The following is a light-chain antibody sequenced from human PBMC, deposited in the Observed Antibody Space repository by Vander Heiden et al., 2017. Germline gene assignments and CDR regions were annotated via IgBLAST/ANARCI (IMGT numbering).Light chain of an antibody. Sequence: QAVVTPDPSLTVSLAGTVTPTCCSSTGAVTSGHYPYWLQQSPGQAPRTLIYETSNNHSWVPARFSGSRLGGKAALTLSGAQPEDEAAYYCLLSYNGVRVFGGGTKLTVL. J-gene: IGLJ2*01. V-gene: IGLV7-46*01. CDR3: LLSYNGVRV. CDR2: ETS. CDR1: TGAVTSGHY.